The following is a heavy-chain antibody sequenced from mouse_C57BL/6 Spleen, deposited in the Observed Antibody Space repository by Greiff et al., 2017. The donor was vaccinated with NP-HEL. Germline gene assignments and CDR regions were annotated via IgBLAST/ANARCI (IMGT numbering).Heavy chain of an antibody. CDR3: ARPSDYYGSSLDY. J-gene: IGHJ2*01. D-gene: IGHD1-1*01. CDR2: IYPGSGST. V-gene: IGHV1-55*01. CDR1: GYTFTSYW. Sequence: QVQLQQSGAELVKPGASVKMSCKASGYTFTSYWITWVKQRPGQGLEWIGDIYPGSGSTNYNEKFKSKATLTVDTSSSTAYMQLSSLTSEDSAVYYCARPSDYYGSSLDYWGQGTTLTVSS.